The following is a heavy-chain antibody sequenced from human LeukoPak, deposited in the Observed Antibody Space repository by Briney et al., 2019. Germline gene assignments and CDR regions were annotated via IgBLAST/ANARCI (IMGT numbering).Heavy chain of an antibody. Sequence: SETLSLTCTVSGGSISSYYWSWIRQPPGKGLEWIGYIYYSGSTNYNPSLKSRVTISVDTSKNQFSLKLSSVTAADTAVYYCARLPSSGYYFDYWGQGTLVTVSS. D-gene: IGHD3-22*01. CDR2: IYYSGST. V-gene: IGHV4-59*01. J-gene: IGHJ4*02. CDR1: GGSISSYY. CDR3: ARLPSSGYYFDY.